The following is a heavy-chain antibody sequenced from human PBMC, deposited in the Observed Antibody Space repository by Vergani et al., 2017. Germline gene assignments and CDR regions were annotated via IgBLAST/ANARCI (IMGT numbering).Heavy chain of an antibody. Sequence: GQLVESGGGIVQPGRSLTLSCVASRSTFKTYGMHWVRQAPGKGLEWVAFIGSSGPYINYADSVKGRFIISRDNTNNSLFLQLRSLRAEDAAVYYCARDCTSGGCPDNYGMDVWGQXP. CDR3: ARDCTSGGCPDNYGMDV. D-gene: IGHD2-8*01. V-gene: IGHV3-21*02. J-gene: IGHJ6*02. CDR2: IGSSGPYI. CDR1: RSTFKTYG.